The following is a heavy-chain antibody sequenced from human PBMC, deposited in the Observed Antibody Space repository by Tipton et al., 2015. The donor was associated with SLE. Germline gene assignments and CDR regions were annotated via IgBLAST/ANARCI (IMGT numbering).Heavy chain of an antibody. J-gene: IGHJ4*02. CDR2: TYYRSKWYN. CDR3: ARWVGATKYFDY. V-gene: IGHV6-1*01. D-gene: IGHD1-26*01. Sequence: VKPSETLSLTCTASGDSVSSHYWSWIRQSPSRGLEWLGRTYYRSKWYNDYAVSVKSRITINPDTSKNQFSLQLNSVTPEDTAVYYCARWVGATKYFDYWGQGTLVTVSS. CDR1: GDSVSSHY.